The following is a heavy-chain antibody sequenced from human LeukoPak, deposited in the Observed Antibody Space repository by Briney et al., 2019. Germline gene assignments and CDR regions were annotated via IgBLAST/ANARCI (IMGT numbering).Heavy chain of an antibody. J-gene: IGHJ4*02. CDR2: INPNSGGT. CDR3: ARAAMTVVVTDFDY. CDR1: GYTFTGYY. D-gene: IGHD3-22*01. V-gene: IGHV1-2*02. Sequence: ASVKVSCKASGYTFTGYYMHWVRQASGQGLEWMGWINPNSGGTNYAQKFQGRVTMTRDTSISTAYMELSRLRSDDTAVYYCARAAMTVVVTDFDYWGQGTLVTVSS.